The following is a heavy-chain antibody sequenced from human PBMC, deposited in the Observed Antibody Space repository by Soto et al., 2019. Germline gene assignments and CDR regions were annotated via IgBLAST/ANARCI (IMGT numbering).Heavy chain of an antibody. J-gene: IGHJ3*02. CDR3: ARGGGVGVAGSAAFDM. D-gene: IGHD3-3*01. CDR1: GYPVTAYY. CDR2: IHPATGAA. Sequence: QLHLVQSGAVVKKPGASVTVSCSASGYPVTAYYMHWVRQAPGRGLEWMGGIHPATGAAKYTQTLQGWVTNTRETSTSKIFLEVSGLTSENTAVFYCARGGGVGVAGSAAFDMWGQGTLVTVSS. V-gene: IGHV1-2*04.